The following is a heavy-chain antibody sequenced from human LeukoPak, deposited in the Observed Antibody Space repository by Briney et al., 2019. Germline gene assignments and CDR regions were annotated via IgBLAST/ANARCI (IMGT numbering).Heavy chain of an antibody. CDR1: GGSFSGYY. CDR3: ARARVVVPAALFLRGGDCNLDV. D-gene: IGHD2-2*01. Sequence: PSETLSLTCAVYGGSFSGYYWSWVRQPPGKGLDWIGEINHSGGTNYSPSLKSRVTISVDKSKNQFSLKLSSVTAADTAVYCCARARVVVPAALFLRGGDCNLDVWGKGTTVTVSS. V-gene: IGHV4-34*01. J-gene: IGHJ6*03. CDR2: INHSGGT.